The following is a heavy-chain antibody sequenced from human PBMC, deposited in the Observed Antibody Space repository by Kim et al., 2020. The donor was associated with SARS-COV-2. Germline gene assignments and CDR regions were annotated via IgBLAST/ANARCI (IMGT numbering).Heavy chain of an antibody. V-gene: IGHV3-30-3*01. CDR1: GLTVDESA. Sequence: GGSLRLSCAASGLTVDESAMNWVRQAPGKGLEWVAVISYDGRNAEYADSVKGRFTISSDNSKSTLYLQMNSLRVEDTAVYFCARCNYFESISLSDYYNGMDVWGQGPTVTVSS. CDR2: ISYDGRNA. D-gene: IGHD3-22*01. J-gene: IGHJ6*02. CDR3: ARCNYFESISLSDYYNGMDV.